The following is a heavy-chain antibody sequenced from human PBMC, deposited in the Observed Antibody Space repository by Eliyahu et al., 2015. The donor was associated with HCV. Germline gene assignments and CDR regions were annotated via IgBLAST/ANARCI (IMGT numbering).Heavy chain of an antibody. Sequence: QVQLVESGGGLVKPGGSXRLXCXASGFPFRAYYXSWFRQAPGKGLEWISYISSSSSYTNYAGSVKGRFTISRDNAKNSLYLRMNSLRADDTAVYYCASSIYDTSGYDSHAYDIWGQGTMVTVSS. D-gene: IGHD3-22*01. CDR1: GFPFRAYY. CDR3: ASSIYDTSGYDSHAYDI. CDR2: ISSSSSYT. V-gene: IGHV3-11*06. J-gene: IGHJ3*02.